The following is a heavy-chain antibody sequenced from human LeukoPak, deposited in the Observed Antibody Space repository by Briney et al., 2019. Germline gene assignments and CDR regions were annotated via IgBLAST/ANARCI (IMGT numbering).Heavy chain of an antibody. CDR2: INPNSGGT. V-gene: IGHV1-2*02. J-gene: IGHJ6*02. CDR1: GYTFTGYY. CDR3: ARDRITMVRGVKFGYFYYGMDV. Sequence: ASVKVSCKASGYTFTGYYMHWVRQAPGQGLEWMGWINPNSGGTNYAQKFQDRVTMTRDTSISTAYMELSRLRSDDTAVYYCARDRITMVRGVKFGYFYYGMDVWGQGTTVTVSS. D-gene: IGHD3-10*01.